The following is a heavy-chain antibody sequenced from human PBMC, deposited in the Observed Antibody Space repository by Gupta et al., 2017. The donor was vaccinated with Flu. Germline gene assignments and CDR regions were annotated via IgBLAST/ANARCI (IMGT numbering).Heavy chain of an antibody. Sequence: EVQLVESGGGLVQPGGSLRLSCAASGFTLRSYDMSWVRQAPGRGLEWVSFISSRAVTYYGDPVRGRFTISRDNAKNSLYLQMSGLRDEDTAVYYCARGHWANWGQGTLVTVSS. J-gene: IGHJ4*02. CDR1: GFTLRSYD. CDR3: ARGHWAN. CDR2: ISSRAVT. D-gene: IGHD3-16*01. V-gene: IGHV3-48*03.